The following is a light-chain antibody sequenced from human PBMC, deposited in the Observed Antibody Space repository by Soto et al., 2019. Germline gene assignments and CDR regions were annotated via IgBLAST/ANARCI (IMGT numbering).Light chain of an antibody. J-gene: IGKJ4*01. CDR1: QSVSSN. CDR2: GAS. Sequence: EIVMTQSPATLSVSPGERATLSCRASQSVSSNLVWYQQKPGQAPRLLIYGASTRATGIPARFSGSGSGTEFALIISSLQSEDFAVYYCRQYSYRLSFGGGTRVEIK. CDR3: RQYSYRLS. V-gene: IGKV3-15*01.